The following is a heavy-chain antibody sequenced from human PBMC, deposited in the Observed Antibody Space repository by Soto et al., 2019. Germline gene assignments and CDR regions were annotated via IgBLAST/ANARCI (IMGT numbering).Heavy chain of an antibody. CDR2: IRGNGDST. CDR1: GFTFSIYA. CDR3: VKDISSTGWFHSY. V-gene: IGHV3-23*01. Sequence: GGSLRLSCVASGFTFSIYAMSWVRQAPGKGLEWVSGIRGNGDSTYYADSVKGRFTISRDNSKNTLHLQMDNLGAEDTAVYYCVKDISSTGWFHSYWGQGTLVTVSS. J-gene: IGHJ4*02. D-gene: IGHD3-10*01.